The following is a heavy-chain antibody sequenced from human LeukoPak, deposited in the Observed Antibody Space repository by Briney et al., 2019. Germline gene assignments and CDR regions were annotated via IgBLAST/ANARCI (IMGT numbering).Heavy chain of an antibody. Sequence: NPGGSLRLSCTASGFTFSTYAMTWVRQAPGKGLEWISSMSSGSRYIYYADSVRGRFTISRDNTRNSLFLLMNNLRAEDMAIYYCARDRPTGASRVFVVQWGQGTPVTVSS. V-gene: IGHV3-21*06. D-gene: IGHD2-15*01. J-gene: IGHJ4*02. CDR2: MSSGSRYI. CDR3: ARDRPTGASRVFVVQ. CDR1: GFTFSTYA.